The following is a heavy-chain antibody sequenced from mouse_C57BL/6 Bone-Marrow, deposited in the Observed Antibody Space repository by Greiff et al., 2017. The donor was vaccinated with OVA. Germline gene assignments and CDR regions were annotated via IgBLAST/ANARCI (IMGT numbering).Heavy chain of an antibody. J-gene: IGHJ3*01. CDR3: ARWGYYGSSYGWFAY. CDR1: GYTFTSYW. Sequence: LHPPVAELVTPFSSVKLSCKASGYTFTSYWMHWVKQRPGRGLEWIGRIDPNSGGTKYNEKFNSNSPLTVDKPSSTAYMQLSRLPAEEDAVYYCARWGYYGSSYGWFAYWGQGTLVTVSA. D-gene: IGHD1-1*01. CDR2: IDPNSGGT. V-gene: IGHV1-72*01.